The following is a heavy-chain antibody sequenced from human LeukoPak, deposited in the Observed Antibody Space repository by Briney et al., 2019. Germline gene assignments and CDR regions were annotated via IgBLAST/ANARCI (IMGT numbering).Heavy chain of an antibody. CDR1: GGSISSYY. Sequence: PSETLSLTRTVSGGSISSYYWSWIRQPPGEGLEWIGYIYTSGSTNYNPSLKSRVTISVDTSKNQFPLKLSSVTAADTAVYYCASWYSSSPTGAFDIWGQGTLVTVSS. CDR2: IYTSGST. CDR3: ASWYSSSPTGAFDI. J-gene: IGHJ4*02. V-gene: IGHV4-4*09. D-gene: IGHD6-6*01.